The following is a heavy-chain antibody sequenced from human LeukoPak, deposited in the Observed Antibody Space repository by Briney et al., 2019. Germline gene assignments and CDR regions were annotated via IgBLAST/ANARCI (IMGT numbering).Heavy chain of an antibody. CDR3: ARDLSTRYTYDF. Sequence: PGGSLRLSCAASGFAFSSYAVHWVRQAPGRGLEWVAFISYDGSDKYYADSVKGRFTISRDNTKNTLYLQMNSLRVEDTAVYYCARDLSTRYTYDFWGQGTQVTVSS. J-gene: IGHJ4*02. V-gene: IGHV3-30*04. CDR2: ISYDGSDK. CDR1: GFAFSSYA. D-gene: IGHD3-16*02.